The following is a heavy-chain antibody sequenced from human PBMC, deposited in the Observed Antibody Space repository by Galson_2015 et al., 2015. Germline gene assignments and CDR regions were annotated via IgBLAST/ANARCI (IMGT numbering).Heavy chain of an antibody. Sequence: SLRLSCAASGFTFSSYSMNWVRQAPGKGLEWVSYISSSSSTIYYADSVKGRFTISRDNAKNSLYLQMNSLRAEDTAVYYCARRLRQQLVYYSYYGMDVWGQGTTFTVSS. D-gene: IGHD6-13*01. CDR2: ISSSSSTI. V-gene: IGHV3-48*01. CDR1: GFTFSSYS. J-gene: IGHJ6*02. CDR3: ARRLRQQLVYYSYYGMDV.